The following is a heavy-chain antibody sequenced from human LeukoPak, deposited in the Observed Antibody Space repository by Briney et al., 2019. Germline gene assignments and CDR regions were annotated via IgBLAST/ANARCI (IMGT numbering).Heavy chain of an antibody. CDR1: GFAFLTHG. CDR2: IWFDGSNT. CDR3: ARDYSSSYYYYGTDV. D-gene: IGHD6-13*01. V-gene: IGHV3-33*01. J-gene: IGHJ6*02. Sequence: PGGSLRLSCAASGFAFLTHGMHWVRQAPGKGLEWVAAIWFDGSNTYYADSVKGRCTISRDNSKKTLYLQMNSLRAEDTAVYYCARDYSSSYYYYGTDVWGQGTTVTVSS.